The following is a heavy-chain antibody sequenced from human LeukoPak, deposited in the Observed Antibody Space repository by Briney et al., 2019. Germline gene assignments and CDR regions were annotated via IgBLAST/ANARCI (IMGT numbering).Heavy chain of an antibody. CDR2: IYHSGST. CDR1: GYSISSGFY. D-gene: IGHD1-26*01. CDR3: ARGVGLTQGGTFDY. V-gene: IGHV4-38-2*02. J-gene: IGHJ4*02. Sequence: TSETLPLTCTVSGYSISSGFYWGWIRQPPGKGLEWIGSIYHSGSTHYNSSLKSRVTISVDTSKNQLSLKLSSVTAADTAVYYCARGVGLTQGGTFDYWGQGTLVTVSS.